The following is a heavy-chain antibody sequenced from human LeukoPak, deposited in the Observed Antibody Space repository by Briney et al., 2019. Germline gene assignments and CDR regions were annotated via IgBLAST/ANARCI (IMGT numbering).Heavy chain of an antibody. J-gene: IGHJ5*01. CDR2: INPDSGRA. CDR1: GYTLNAYY. V-gene: IGHV1-2*02. D-gene: IGHD2-21*01. CDR3: ARDVYRFLRWNFDS. Sequence: GASVKVSCKASGYTLNAYYMHWVRQAPGRGLEWIGWINPDSGRANYAQKFQGRVNMTRDTSVSAVHLELSGLRSDDTAVYFCARDVYRFLRWNFDSWGQGTLITVSS.